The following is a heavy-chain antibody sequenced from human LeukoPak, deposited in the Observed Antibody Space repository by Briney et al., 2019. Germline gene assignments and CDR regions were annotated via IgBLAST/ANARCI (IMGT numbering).Heavy chain of an antibody. CDR2: VGAHDGDT. D-gene: IGHD1/OR15-1a*01. CDR3: ARDYDRWNNDCFDP. CDR1: GYTFTNYG. V-gene: IGHV1-18*01. Sequence: ASVKVSCEASGYTFTNYGISWVRQAPGQGLEWIGWVGAHDGDTNYAEKVQGRVTMTTDTSTSTAYLELRSLRSDDTAVYYCARDYDRWNNDCFDPWGQGTLVIVSS. J-gene: IGHJ5*02.